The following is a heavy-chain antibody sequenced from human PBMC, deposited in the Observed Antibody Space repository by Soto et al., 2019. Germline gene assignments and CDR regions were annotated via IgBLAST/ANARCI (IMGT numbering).Heavy chain of an antibody. J-gene: IGHJ4*02. D-gene: IGHD6-19*01. V-gene: IGHV3-48*01. Sequence: RLSCAASGFTFSSHSMNWVRQAPGKGLEWLSYINSGSTTIYYADSVKGRFTISRDNAKNSLYLQMNNLRAEDTAVYYCARAQWPRYYYFDYWGQGTLVTVSS. CDR2: INSGSTTI. CDR3: ARAQWPRYYYFDY. CDR1: GFTFSSHS.